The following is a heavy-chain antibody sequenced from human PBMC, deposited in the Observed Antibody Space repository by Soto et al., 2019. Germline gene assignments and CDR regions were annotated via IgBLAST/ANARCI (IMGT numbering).Heavy chain of an antibody. J-gene: IGHJ4*02. Sequence: QMQLVQSGPEVKKPGTSVKVSCKASGFTFTSSAMQWVRQARGQRLEWIGWIVVGSGNTNYAQKFQERVTITRDMSXITAYMELSSLRSEDTAVYYCAATYYYDSSGYRFDYWGQGTLVTVSS. V-gene: IGHV1-58*02. D-gene: IGHD3-22*01. CDR2: IVVGSGNT. CDR1: GFTFTSSA. CDR3: AATYYYDSSGYRFDY.